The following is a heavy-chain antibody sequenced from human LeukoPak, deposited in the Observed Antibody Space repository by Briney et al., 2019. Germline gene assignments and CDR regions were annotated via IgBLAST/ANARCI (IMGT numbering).Heavy chain of an antibody. D-gene: IGHD4-17*01. V-gene: IGHV3-30*18. CDR2: ISYDGSNK. J-gene: IGHJ5*02. CDR3: AKSYSWVTTSPWFDP. CDR1: GFTFSSYG. Sequence: GGSLRLSCAASGFTFSSYGMHWVRPAPGKGLGWGAVISYDGSNKYYADSVKGRFTISRDNSKNTLYLQMNSLRAEDTAVYYCAKSYSWVTTSPWFDPWGQGTLVTVSS.